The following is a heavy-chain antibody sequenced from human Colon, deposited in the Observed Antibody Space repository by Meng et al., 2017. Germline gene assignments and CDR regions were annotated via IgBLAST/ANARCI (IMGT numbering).Heavy chain of an antibody. CDR3: VCIVDPSG. D-gene: IGHD1-26*01. CDR2: ISNDGSIT. J-gene: IGHJ4*02. CDR1: GVNSSTAW. V-gene: IGHV3-74*01. Sequence: VVRGGSWGCCVQRWGSLRLFCGDSGVNSSTAWMPWVRQAPGKGGVWVLRISNDGSITSYADYVKGRCTISRANSKNTLYLKMNSLIAEDTAVYYCVCIVDPSGWGQGTLVTVSS.